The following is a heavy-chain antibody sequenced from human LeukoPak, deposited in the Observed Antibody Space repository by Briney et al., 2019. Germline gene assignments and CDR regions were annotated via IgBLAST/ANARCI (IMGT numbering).Heavy chain of an antibody. Sequence: ASVKVSCKASGYTFTSYNMHWVRQAPGQGLEWMGIINPSGGTSYAQKFQGRVTMTRDTSTSTVYMELSSLRSEDTAVYYCARLDGRRFLEWLGPLAYWGQGTLVTVSS. V-gene: IGHV1-46*01. CDR1: GYTFTSYN. J-gene: IGHJ4*02. CDR2: INPSGGT. D-gene: IGHD3-3*01. CDR3: ARLDGRRFLEWLGPLAY.